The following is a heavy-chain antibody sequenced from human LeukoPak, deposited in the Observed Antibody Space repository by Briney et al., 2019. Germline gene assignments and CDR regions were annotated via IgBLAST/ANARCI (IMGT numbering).Heavy chain of an antibody. V-gene: IGHV1-18*01. D-gene: IGHD3-9*01. Sequence: ASVKVSCKASGYTFTSYGISWVRQAPGQGLEWMGWISAHNGNTNFAQKLQGRVTMTTDTSTSTAYMDLRSLRSDDTAVYYCARDQAATNTQVRFCLDWGQGTLVTVSS. CDR3: ARDQAATNTQVRFCLD. J-gene: IGHJ4*02. CDR2: ISAHNGNT. CDR1: GYTFTSYG.